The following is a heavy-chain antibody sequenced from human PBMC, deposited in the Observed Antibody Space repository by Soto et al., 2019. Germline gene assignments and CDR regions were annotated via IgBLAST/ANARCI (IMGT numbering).Heavy chain of an antibody. J-gene: IGHJ3*02. CDR3: ARGYYYDTSGYYGNAFDI. Sequence: PSETLSLTCTVSGGSISSYYWSWIRQPPGKGLEWIGYIYYSGSTNYNPSLKSRVTISVDTSKNQFSLKLSSVTAADTAVYYCARGYYYDTSGYYGNAFDIWGQGTTVTVSS. CDR1: GGSISSYY. V-gene: IGHV4-59*01. D-gene: IGHD3-22*01. CDR2: IYYSGST.